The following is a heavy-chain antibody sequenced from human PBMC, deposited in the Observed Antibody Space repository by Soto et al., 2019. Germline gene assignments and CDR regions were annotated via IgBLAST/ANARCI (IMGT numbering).Heavy chain of an antibody. V-gene: IGHV1-69*13. CDR2: IIPIFGTA. CDR1: GGTFSSYA. D-gene: IGHD3-22*01. J-gene: IGHJ6*02. Sequence: ASVKVSCKASGGTFSSYAISWVRQAPGQGLEWMGGIIPIFGTANYAQKFQGRVTITADESTSTAYMELSSLRSEDMAVYYCARNYDSSGYYYGSYYYYGMDVWGQGTTVTVSS. CDR3: ARNYDSSGYYYGSYYYYGMDV.